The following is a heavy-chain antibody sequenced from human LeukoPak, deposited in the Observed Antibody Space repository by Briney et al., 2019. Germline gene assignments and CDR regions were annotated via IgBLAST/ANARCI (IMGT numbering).Heavy chain of an antibody. J-gene: IGHJ6*03. CDR3: ASKQWVFYYMDV. V-gene: IGHV4-39*01. Sequence: SETLSLTCTVSGGSTSTSHYYWGWIRQPPGKGLEWIGSISYSGSTYYNPSLKSRVTIFVDTSKNQFSLRLSSVTAADTAVYYCASKQWVFYYMDVWGKGTTVTVSS. D-gene: IGHD1-26*01. CDR1: GGSTSTSHYY. CDR2: ISYSGST.